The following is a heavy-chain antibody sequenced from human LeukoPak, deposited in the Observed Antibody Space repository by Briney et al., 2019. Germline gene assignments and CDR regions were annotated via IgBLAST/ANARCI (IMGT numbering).Heavy chain of an antibody. CDR3: VRLVGGDIDY. Sequence: SETLSLTCAVYGGSFSGYYWSWIRQPPGKGLEWIGEINHSGSTNYNPSLKSRVTISVDTSKNQFSLKLSSVTAADTAVYYCVRLVGGDIDYWGQGTLVTVSS. CDR2: INHSGST. J-gene: IGHJ4*02. V-gene: IGHV4-34*01. CDR1: GGSFSGYY. D-gene: IGHD5-12*01.